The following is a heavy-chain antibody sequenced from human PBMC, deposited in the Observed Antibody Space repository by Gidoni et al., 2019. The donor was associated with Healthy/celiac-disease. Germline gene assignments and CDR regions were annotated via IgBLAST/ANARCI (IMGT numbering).Heavy chain of an antibody. J-gene: IGHJ4*02. Sequence: QVQLVQSGDEVKKPGASVKVSCKVSGYTLTELSMHWVRPAPGNGLEWMGGFDPEDGETIYAHKFQGRVTMNEDTSTDTAYMELSSLRSEDTAVYYCATIEKWRGAVRGYFDYWGQGTLVTVSS. V-gene: IGHV1-24*01. CDR3: ATIEKWRGAVRGYFDY. CDR1: GYTLTELS. CDR2: FDPEDGET. D-gene: IGHD3-16*01.